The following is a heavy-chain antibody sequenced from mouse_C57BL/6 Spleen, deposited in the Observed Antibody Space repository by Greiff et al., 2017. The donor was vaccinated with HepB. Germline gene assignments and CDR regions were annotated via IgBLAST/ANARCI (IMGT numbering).Heavy chain of an antibody. CDR3: AAYYSNYVGFAY. V-gene: IGHV1-82*01. J-gene: IGHJ3*01. CDR1: GYAFSSSW. Sequence: QVQLQHSGPELVKPGASVKISCKASGYAFSSSWMNWVKQRPGKGLEWIGRIYPGDGDTNYNGKFKGKATLTADKSSSTAYMQLSSLTSEDSAVYFCAAYYSNYVGFAYWGQGTLVTVSA. CDR2: IYPGDGDT. D-gene: IGHD2-5*01.